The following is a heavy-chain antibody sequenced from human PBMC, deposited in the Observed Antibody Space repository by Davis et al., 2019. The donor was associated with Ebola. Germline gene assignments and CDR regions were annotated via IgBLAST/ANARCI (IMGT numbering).Heavy chain of an antibody. CDR3: ARCRSLGSYYYMDV. CDR1: GYSFTNYW. Sequence: GESLKISCKGSGYSFTNYWTGWVRQMPGKGLEWMGIIYAGDSDTRYSPSFQGRITISADKSINTAYLQWSSLKASDTAVYYCARCRSLGSYYYMDVWGNGTSVTVSS. CDR2: IYAGDSDT. V-gene: IGHV5-51*01. J-gene: IGHJ6*03. D-gene: IGHD3-10*01.